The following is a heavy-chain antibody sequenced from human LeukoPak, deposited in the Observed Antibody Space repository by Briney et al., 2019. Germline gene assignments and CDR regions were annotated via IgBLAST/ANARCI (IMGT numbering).Heavy chain of an antibody. J-gene: IGHJ4*02. V-gene: IGHV4-34*01. D-gene: IGHD3-10*01. CDR3: AREEGRDYIDY. CDR2: INHSGST. CDR1: GGSFSGYY. Sequence: SETLSLTCAVYGGSFSGYYWSWIRQPPGKGLEWIGEINHSGSTNYNPSLKSRVTISVDTSKNQFSLQLNSVTPEDTAVYYCAREEGRDYIDYWGQGTLVTVSS.